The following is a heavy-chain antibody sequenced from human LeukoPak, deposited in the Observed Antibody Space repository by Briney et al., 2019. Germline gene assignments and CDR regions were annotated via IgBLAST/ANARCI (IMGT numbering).Heavy chain of an antibody. CDR3: ARARFTVEQEFDS. Sequence: PSETLSLTCTVSGVSVSSSGYYWNWIRQYPGKGLEWIGYIYYSGSAYYKTSLESRVTISLNTSKNQFSLRLTSVTAADTAVYYCARARFTVEQEFDSWGQGTLVTVSS. CDR2: IYYSGSA. J-gene: IGHJ4*02. D-gene: IGHD1/OR15-1a*01. CDR1: GVSVSSSGYY. V-gene: IGHV4-31*03.